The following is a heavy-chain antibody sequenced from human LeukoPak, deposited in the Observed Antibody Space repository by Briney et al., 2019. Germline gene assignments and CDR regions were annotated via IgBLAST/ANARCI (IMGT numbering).Heavy chain of an antibody. D-gene: IGHD6-13*01. Sequence: PGRSLRLSCAAPGFTFSTYGMHWVRQAPGKGLEWVSLISDDGSKKYYAESVKARFTISRDNSRNTLYLQMNSLRAEDTAVYYCARPRRAAFFTEFDYWGQGTLVTVSS. CDR3: ARPRRAAFFTEFDY. CDR2: ISDDGSKK. CDR1: GFTFSTYG. V-gene: IGHV3-33*05. J-gene: IGHJ4*02.